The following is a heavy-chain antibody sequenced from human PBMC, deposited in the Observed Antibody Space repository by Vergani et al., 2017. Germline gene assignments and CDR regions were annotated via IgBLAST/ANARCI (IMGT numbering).Heavy chain of an antibody. CDR2: TYYRSKWYN. CDR1: GDSVASNSAA. Sequence: QVQLQQSGPGLVKLSQTLSLTCAISGDSVASNSAAWNWIRQSPSRGLEWLGRTYYRSKWYNDYAVSVKSRITINPDTSKNQFSLQLNSVTPEDTAVYYCASGVVVVPAARGCWDVWGKGTTVTVSS. V-gene: IGHV6-1*01. CDR3: ASGVVVVPAARGCWDV. J-gene: IGHJ6*04. D-gene: IGHD2-2*01.